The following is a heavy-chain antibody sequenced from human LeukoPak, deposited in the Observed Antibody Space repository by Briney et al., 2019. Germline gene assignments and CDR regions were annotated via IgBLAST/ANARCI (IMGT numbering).Heavy chain of an antibody. CDR3: ARDTSGFSGSYFGY. CDR1: GYTFTSYG. Sequence: GASVKVSCKASGYTFTSYGISWVRQAPGQGLEWMGWISAYNGNTNYAQKLQGRVTMTTDTSTSTAYMELRSLRSDDTAVYYCARDTSGFSGSYFGYWGQGTLVTVSS. J-gene: IGHJ4*02. CDR2: ISAYNGNT. V-gene: IGHV1-18*01. D-gene: IGHD1-26*01.